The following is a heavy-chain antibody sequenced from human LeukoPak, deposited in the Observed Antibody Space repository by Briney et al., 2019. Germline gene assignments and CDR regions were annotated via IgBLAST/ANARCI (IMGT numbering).Heavy chain of an antibody. J-gene: IGHJ6*02. CDR2: ISYDGSNK. CDR3: AKDQYGSDYYYGMDV. Sequence: TGRSLRLSCAGSGFTFSSYGMHWVRQAPGKGLEWVAVISYDGSNKYQADSVKGRFTISRDNSKNTLYLQMNSLRAEDTAVYCCAKDQYGSDYYYGMDVWGQGTTVTVSS. D-gene: IGHD3-10*01. CDR1: GFTFSSYG. V-gene: IGHV3-30*18.